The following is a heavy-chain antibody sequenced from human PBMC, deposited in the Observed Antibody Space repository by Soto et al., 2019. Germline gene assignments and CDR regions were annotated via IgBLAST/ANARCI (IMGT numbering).Heavy chain of an antibody. CDR2: IYDSGST. CDR3: ARESGWFDF. J-gene: IGHJ4*02. Sequence: QVQLQESGPGLVKPSETLSLTCTVSGGSISSYYWSWIRQPPGKGLEWIGYIYDSGSTNYTPSLKSRVTISVDTSKNQFSLRLSSVTAADTAVYYCARESGWFDFWGQGTLVTVSS. V-gene: IGHV4-59*01. D-gene: IGHD6-19*01. CDR1: GGSISSYY.